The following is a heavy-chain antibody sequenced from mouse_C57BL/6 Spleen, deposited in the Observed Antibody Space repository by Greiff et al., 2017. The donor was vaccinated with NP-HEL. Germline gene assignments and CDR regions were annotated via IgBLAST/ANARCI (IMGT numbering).Heavy chain of an antibody. CDR1: GYAFSSYW. V-gene: IGHV1-80*01. CDR3: AREEPHYNYFDY. Sequence: QVQLKESGAELVKPGASVKISCKASGYAFSSYWMNWVKQRPGKGLEWIGQIYPGDGDTNYNGKFKGKATLTADKSSSTAYMQLSSLTSEDSAVYFCAREEPHYNYFDYWGQGTTLTVSS. J-gene: IGHJ2*01. CDR2: IYPGDGDT. D-gene: IGHD2-12*01.